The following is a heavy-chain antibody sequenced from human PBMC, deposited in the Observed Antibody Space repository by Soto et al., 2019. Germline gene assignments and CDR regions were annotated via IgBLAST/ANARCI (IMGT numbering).Heavy chain of an antibody. J-gene: IGHJ5*01. Sequence: GGALRLSCAASGFTFISYAMSWVRQAPGKGLEWVSAISGSGGSTYYADSVKGRFTISRDNSKNMLYLQMNSLRAEDTAVYYCAKYPFGGVIAAPNWFDSWGQGTLVTVSS. CDR1: GFTFISYA. CDR2: ISGSGGST. D-gene: IGHD3-16*02. CDR3: AKYPFGGVIAAPNWFDS. V-gene: IGHV3-23*01.